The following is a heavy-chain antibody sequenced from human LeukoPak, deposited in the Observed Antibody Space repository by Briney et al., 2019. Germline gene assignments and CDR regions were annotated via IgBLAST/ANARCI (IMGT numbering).Heavy chain of an antibody. D-gene: IGHD6-25*01. Sequence: SQTLSLTCTVSGGSLSSGSYYWSWIRQPAGKGLEWIGRIYTSGSTNYNPSLKSRVTISVDTSKNQFSLKLSSVTAADTAVYYCARERTSPIAATDYWGQGTLVTVSS. CDR3: ARERTSPIAATDY. J-gene: IGHJ4*02. V-gene: IGHV4-61*02. CDR1: GGSLSSGSYY. CDR2: IYTSGST.